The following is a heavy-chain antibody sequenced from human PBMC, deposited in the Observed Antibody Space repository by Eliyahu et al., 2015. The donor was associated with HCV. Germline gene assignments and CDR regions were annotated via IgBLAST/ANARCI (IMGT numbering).Heavy chain of an antibody. J-gene: IGHJ5*02. Sequence: YYNPSLKGRVTISVDTSKNQFSLKLSSVTAADTAVYYCARDPAGNNWFDPWGQGTLVTVSS. CDR3: ARDPAGNNWFDP. V-gene: IGHV4-31*02. D-gene: IGHD6-13*01.